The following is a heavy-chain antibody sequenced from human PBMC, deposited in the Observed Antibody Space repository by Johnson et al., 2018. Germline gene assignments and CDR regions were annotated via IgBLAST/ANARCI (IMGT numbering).Heavy chain of an antibody. Sequence: VQLVESGGGLVQPGRSLRLSCIASGFTFGDYAMSWFRQAPGKGLEWVGFIRSKAYGGTTEYAASVKGRFTISRDDSKSIAYLKMNSLKTEDTAVCYCTREGWGGPPVDIWGQGTMVTVSS. D-gene: IGHD3-16*01. CDR2: IRSKAYGGTT. J-gene: IGHJ3*02. CDR1: GFTFGDYA. V-gene: IGHV3-49*03. CDR3: TREGWGGPPVDI.